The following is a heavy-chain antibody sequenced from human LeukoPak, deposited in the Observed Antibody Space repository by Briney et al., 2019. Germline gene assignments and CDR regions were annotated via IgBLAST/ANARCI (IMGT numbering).Heavy chain of an antibody. V-gene: IGHV3-7*01. J-gene: IGHJ5*02. CDR2: MNEDGSHV. CDR3: ARDRVGYCSSTSCYARLGWFDP. D-gene: IGHD2-2*01. CDR1: GFIFSNYW. Sequence: GGSLRLSCADSGFIFSNYWMSWVRQAPGKGLEWVANMNEDGSHVYYVGSVKGRFTISRDNAKRSLYLQMNSLRAEDTAVYYCARDRVGYCSSTSCYARLGWFDPWGQGTLVTVSS.